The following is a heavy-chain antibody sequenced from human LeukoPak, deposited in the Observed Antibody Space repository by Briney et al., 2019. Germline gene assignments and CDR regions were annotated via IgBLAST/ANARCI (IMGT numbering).Heavy chain of an antibody. V-gene: IGHV3-7*04. D-gene: IGHD5-24*01. CDR3: TRVGYIDEGIDY. CDR1: GFPFRSYL. CDR2: IKQDGSKK. J-gene: IGHJ4*02. Sequence: PGGSLRLSCVASGFPFRSYLMTWVRQAPVKGLEWVANIKQDGSKKSYVDSVKGRFTISRDNAKNSLYLQMNSLRAEDTAIYYCTRVGYIDEGIDYWGQGTLVTVSS.